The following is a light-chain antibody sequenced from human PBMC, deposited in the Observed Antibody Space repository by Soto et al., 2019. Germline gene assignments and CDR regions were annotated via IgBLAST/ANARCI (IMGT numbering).Light chain of an antibody. V-gene: IGLV1-40*01. CDR3: QSFDSSLSGSVV. Sequence: QSVLTQPPSVSGAPGQRVTISCTGSSSNIGAGYDVHWYHQLPGTAPKLLIYGNTNRPSGVPDRFSGSKSGTSASLAITGLQAEDEADYYCQSFDSSLSGSVVFGGGTKVTVL. CDR1: SSNIGAGYD. CDR2: GNT. J-gene: IGLJ2*01.